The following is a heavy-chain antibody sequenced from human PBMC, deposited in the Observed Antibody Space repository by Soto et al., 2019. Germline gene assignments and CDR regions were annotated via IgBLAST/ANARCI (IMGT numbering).Heavy chain of an antibody. CDR2: ISSSAI. CDR3: AGGGVLTVSRVFDY. Sequence: EVQLVESGGGLVQPGGSLRLSCAASGLSFSDSGLSWVRQAPGMGLEWISYISSSAIYYADSVKGRFTISRDKAKTSLYLQLSSLTAEDTAVYYCAGGGVLTVSRVFDYWGQGTLVTVSS. V-gene: IGHV3-48*01. J-gene: IGHJ4*02. D-gene: IGHD3-9*01. CDR1: GLSFSDSG.